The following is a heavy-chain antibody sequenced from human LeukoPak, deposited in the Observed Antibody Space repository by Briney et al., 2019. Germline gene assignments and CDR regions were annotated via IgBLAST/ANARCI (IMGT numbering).Heavy chain of an antibody. CDR2: IWYDGSNK. CDR1: GFTFSSYG. V-gene: IGHV3-33*01. CDR3: ARDSTQGAFDI. Sequence: GRSLRLSCAASGFTFSSYGMHWVRQAPGKGLEWVAVIWYDGSNKYYADSVKGRFTISRDNSKNTLYLQMNSLRAEDTAVYYCARDSTQGAFDIWGQGTMVTVSS. J-gene: IGHJ3*02.